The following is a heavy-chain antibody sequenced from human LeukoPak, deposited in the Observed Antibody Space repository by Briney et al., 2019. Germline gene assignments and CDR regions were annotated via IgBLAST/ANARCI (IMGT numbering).Heavy chain of an antibody. D-gene: IGHD3-22*01. Sequence: GASVKVSCKASGCTFSNDGISWVRQAPGQGLEWMGWISVYNGNTKYSQKLQGRVTMTTDTSTNIAYMELRSLTSDDTAVYYCARDGYYDSSGYYGHFDYWGQGTLVTVSS. CDR3: ARDGYYDSSGYYGHFDY. CDR1: GCTFSNDG. CDR2: ISVYNGNT. J-gene: IGHJ4*02. V-gene: IGHV1-18*01.